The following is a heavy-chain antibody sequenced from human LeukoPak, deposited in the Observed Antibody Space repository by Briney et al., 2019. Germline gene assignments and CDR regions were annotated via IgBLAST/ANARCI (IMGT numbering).Heavy chain of an antibody. CDR1: GFTFSSYS. V-gene: IGHV3-21*01. D-gene: IGHD6-19*01. Sequence: GGSLRLSCAASGFTFSSYSMNWVRQAPGKGLEWVSSISSSSSYICYADSVKGRFTISRDNAKNSLYLQMNSLRAEDTAVYYCARAIAVAGDYWGQGTLVTVSS. J-gene: IGHJ4*02. CDR3: ARAIAVAGDY. CDR2: ISSSSSYI.